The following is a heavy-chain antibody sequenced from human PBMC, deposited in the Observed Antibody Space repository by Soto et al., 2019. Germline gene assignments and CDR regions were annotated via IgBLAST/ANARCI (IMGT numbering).Heavy chain of an antibody. CDR1: GYTFTSYY. Sequence: ASVKVSCKGSGYTFTSYYMHWVRQAPGQGLEWMGIINPSGGSTSYAQKFQGRVTMTRDTSTSTVYMELSSLRSEDTAVYYCAXDFYLRFLEWSLDYYGMDVWGQGTTVTVYS. V-gene: IGHV1-46*01. D-gene: IGHD3-3*01. CDR2: INPSGGST. CDR3: AXDFYLRFLEWSLDYYGMDV. J-gene: IGHJ6*02.